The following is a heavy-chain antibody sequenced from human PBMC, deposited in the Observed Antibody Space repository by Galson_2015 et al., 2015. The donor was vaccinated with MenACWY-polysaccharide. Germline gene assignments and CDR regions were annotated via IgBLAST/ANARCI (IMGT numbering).Heavy chain of an antibody. Sequence: SLRLSCAASGFTFRNFALNWVRQTPGKGMEWVSAISDTGGSTYYANSVKGRFTITRDNSKNVVYLQMNSLRGEDTAIYYCAKGGGWLYYFDYWGQGTLVTVSS. CDR1: GFTFRNFA. D-gene: IGHD1-26*01. CDR2: ISDTGGST. V-gene: IGHV3-23*01. J-gene: IGHJ4*02. CDR3: AKGGGWLYYFDY.